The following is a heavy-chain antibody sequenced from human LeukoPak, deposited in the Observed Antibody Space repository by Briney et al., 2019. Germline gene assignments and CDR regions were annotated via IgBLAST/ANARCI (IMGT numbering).Heavy chain of an antibody. CDR3: ARRPGGDAFDI. J-gene: IGHJ3*02. CDR2: IYYSGST. D-gene: IGHD1-26*01. Sequence: PSETLSLTCAVYGGSFSGYYWSWIRQPPGKGLEWIGSIYYSGSTYYNPSLKSRVTISVDTSKNQFSLKLSSVTAADTAVYYCARRPGGDAFDIWGQGTMVTVSS. V-gene: IGHV4-34*01. CDR1: GGSFSGYY.